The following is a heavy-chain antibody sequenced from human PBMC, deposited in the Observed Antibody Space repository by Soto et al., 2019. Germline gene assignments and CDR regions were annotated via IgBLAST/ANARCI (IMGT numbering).Heavy chain of an antibody. CDR2: IKSKTDGWTT. J-gene: IGHJ4*02. CDR3: TTDLTTETTYY. V-gene: IGHV3-15*01. D-gene: IGHD4-17*01. Sequence: PGGSLRLSCAASGFTFSNAGMGWVRQAPGKGLEWVGRIKSKTDGWTTDYAAPVKGRFTISRDDSKNTRYRQMNSLKTEDTAVYYYTTDLTTETTYYWGQGGLVAIAS. CDR1: GFTFSNAG.